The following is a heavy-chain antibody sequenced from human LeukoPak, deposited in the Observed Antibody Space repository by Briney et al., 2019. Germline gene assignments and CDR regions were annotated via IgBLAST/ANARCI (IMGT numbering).Heavy chain of an antibody. D-gene: IGHD4-11*01. CDR1: GFAFSSYG. Sequence: GGSLRLSCAASGFAFSSYGMHWVRQAPGKGLEWVAVTWNDGSKKYYTDSVKGRFTIPKDNSKNTLYLQMNSLRAEDTAVYYCARDHSAGRHYFDYWGQGTLVTVSS. V-gene: IGHV3-33*01. CDR2: TWNDGSKK. CDR3: ARDHSAGRHYFDY. J-gene: IGHJ4*02.